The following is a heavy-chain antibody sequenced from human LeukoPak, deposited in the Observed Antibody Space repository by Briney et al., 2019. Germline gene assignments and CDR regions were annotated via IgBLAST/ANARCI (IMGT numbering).Heavy chain of an antibody. CDR1: GGSISGYY. Sequence: PSETLSLTCTVSGGSISGYYWSWIRQSPVKGLEWIGYIHSSGSTNYNPSLKSRVTISLDTSKNQFSLKLTSVTAADTAVYYCARDGATPGHHWSDPWGQGTLVIVSS. D-gene: IGHD1-26*01. CDR3: ARDGATPGHHWSDP. J-gene: IGHJ5*02. V-gene: IGHV4-59*01. CDR2: IHSSGST.